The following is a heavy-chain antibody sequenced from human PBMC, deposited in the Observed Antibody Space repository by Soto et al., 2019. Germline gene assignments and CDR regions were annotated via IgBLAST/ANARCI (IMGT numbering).Heavy chain of an antibody. CDR2: INPTGGGT. CDR3: ARTYSSRYFYNQYSMDV. D-gene: IGHD3-22*01. V-gene: IGHV1-2*02. CDR1: GYTFTDYY. Sequence: QVQLVQSGAEVKRPGASVKVSCKASGYTFTDYYIHWVRQAPGHGLEWMGWINPTGGGTNYAQSFRGRVTMTRDTSISTAYMELSRLTSDATAVFYCARTYSSRYFYNQYSMDVWGQGTTVTVSS. J-gene: IGHJ6*02.